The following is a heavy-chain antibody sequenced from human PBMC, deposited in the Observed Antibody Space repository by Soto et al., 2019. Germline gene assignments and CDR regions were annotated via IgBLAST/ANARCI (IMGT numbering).Heavy chain of an antibody. CDR1: GFTFDDYA. Sequence: EVQLVESGGGLVQPGRSLRLSCAASGFTFDDYAMHWVRQGPGKGLEWVSSISWNSGNIDYADSVKGRFTISRDNAKNSLYLEMNSLRPEDTALYYCARDINPDYSDSSGYSTGCDYWGQGTLVTVSS. V-gene: IGHV3-9*01. J-gene: IGHJ4*02. CDR2: ISWNSGNI. D-gene: IGHD3-22*01. CDR3: ARDINPDYSDSSGYSTGCDY.